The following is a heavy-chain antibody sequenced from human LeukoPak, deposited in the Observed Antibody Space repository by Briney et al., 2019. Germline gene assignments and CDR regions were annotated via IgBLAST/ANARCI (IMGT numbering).Heavy chain of an antibody. Sequence: SETLSLTCAVYGGSFSGYYWSWIRQPPGKGLEWIGEINHSGGTNYNPSLKSRVTISVDTSKNQFSLKLSSVTAADTAVYYCARKSGGYSSGWYGVDYWGQGTLVTVSS. V-gene: IGHV4-34*01. CDR1: GGSFSGYY. J-gene: IGHJ4*02. CDR3: ARKSGGYSSGWYGVDY. D-gene: IGHD6-19*01. CDR2: INHSGGT.